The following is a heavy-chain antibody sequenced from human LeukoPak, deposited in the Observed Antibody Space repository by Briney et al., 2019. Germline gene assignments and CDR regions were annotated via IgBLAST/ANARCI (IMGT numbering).Heavy chain of an antibody. V-gene: IGHV1-69*13. J-gene: IGHJ6*03. Sequence: GASVKVSCKASGGTFSSYAISWVRQAPGRGLEWMGGIIPIFGTANYAQRFQGRVTITADESTSTAYMELSSLRSEDTAVYYCARARGPSRVTPLSLHYMDVWGKGTTVTVSS. CDR3: ARARGPSRVTPLSLHYMDV. D-gene: IGHD4-23*01. CDR2: IIPIFGTA. CDR1: GGTFSSYA.